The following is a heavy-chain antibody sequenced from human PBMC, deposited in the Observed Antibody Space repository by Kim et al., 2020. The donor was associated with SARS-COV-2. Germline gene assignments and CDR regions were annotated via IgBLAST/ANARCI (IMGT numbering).Heavy chain of an antibody. D-gene: IGHD1-26*01. V-gene: IGHV3-48*03. CDR2: ISSSGSTI. J-gene: IGHJ3*02. Sequence: GGSLRLSCAASGFTFTSYEMNWVRQAPGKGLEWVSYISSSGSTIYYADSVKGRFTISRDNAKNSLYLQMNSLSAEDTAVYYCARRERLIWSFDIWGQGTVVTVSS. CDR1: GFTFTSYE. CDR3: ARRERLIWSFDI.